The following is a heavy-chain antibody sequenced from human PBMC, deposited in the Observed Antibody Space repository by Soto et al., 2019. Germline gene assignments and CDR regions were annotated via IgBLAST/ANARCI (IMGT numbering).Heavy chain of an antibody. V-gene: IGHV6-1*01. Sequence: SQTLSLTCAISGDSVSINSAAWNWIRQSPSRGLEWLGRTYYRSKWYNDYAVSVKSRITINPDTSKNQFSLQLNSGTPEDPALYYWARDRLVGAFYYYYYMDVWGKGTTVTVSS. CDR1: GDSVSINSAA. D-gene: IGHD1-26*01. CDR2: TYYRSKWYN. CDR3: ARDRLVGAFYYYYYMDV. J-gene: IGHJ6*03.